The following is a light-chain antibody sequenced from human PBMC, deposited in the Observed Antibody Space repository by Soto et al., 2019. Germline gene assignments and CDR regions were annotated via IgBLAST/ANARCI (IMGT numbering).Light chain of an antibody. V-gene: IGLV2-14*01. CDR3: SSYTSSRTYV. CDR1: SSDVGGYKY. Sequence: QSALTQPASVSGSPGQSITISCTGTSSDVGGYKYVSWYQQHPGKAPKLMIYEVSNRPLGVSNRFSGSKSGNTASLTLSGLQAEDEADYYCSSYTSSRTYVFGTGTKVTVL. CDR2: EVS. J-gene: IGLJ1*01.